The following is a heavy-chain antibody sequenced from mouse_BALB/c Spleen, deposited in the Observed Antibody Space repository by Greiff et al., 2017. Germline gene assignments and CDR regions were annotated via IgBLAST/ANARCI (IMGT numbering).Heavy chain of an antibody. CDR3: ARSGRYDGYYYAMDY. D-gene: IGHD2-14*01. V-gene: IGHV1-14*01. CDR2: INPYNDGT. J-gene: IGHJ4*01. CDR1: GYTFTSYV. Sequence: LQQSGPELVKPGASVKMSCKASGYTFTSYVMHWVKQKPGQGLEWIGYINPYNDGTKYNEKFKGKATLTSDKSSSTAYMELSSLTSEDSAVYYCARSGRYDGYYYAMDYWGQGTSVTVSS.